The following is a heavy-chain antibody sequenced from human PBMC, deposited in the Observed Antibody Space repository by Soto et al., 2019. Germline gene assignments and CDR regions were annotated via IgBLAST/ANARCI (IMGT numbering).Heavy chain of an antibody. CDR3: AREAAYCGGDCYSFSGMDV. D-gene: IGHD2-21*02. CDR1: GYSVTSYW. V-gene: IGHV5-10-1*01. Sequence: PGESLKISCKGSGYSVTSYWISWVRQMPGKGLEWMGRIDPSDSYTNYSPSFQGHVTISADKSISTAYLQWSSLKASDTAMYYCAREAAYCGGDCYSFSGMDVWGQGTTVTVSS. J-gene: IGHJ6*02. CDR2: IDPSDSYT.